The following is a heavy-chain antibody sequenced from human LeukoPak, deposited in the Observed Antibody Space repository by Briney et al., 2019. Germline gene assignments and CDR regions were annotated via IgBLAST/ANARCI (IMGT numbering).Heavy chain of an antibody. CDR3: ARCLGGRCDYFDY. CDR2: IYTGST. CDR1: GGSISTGSYY. J-gene: IGHJ4*02. Sequence: SETLSLTCTVSGGSISTGSYYCSWIRQPAGKGLEWIGRIYTGSTNYNPSLKSRVTISVDTSKNQFSLRLSSVTASDTAVYYCARCLGGRCDYFDYWGQGALVTVSS. V-gene: IGHV4-61*02. D-gene: IGHD3-16*01.